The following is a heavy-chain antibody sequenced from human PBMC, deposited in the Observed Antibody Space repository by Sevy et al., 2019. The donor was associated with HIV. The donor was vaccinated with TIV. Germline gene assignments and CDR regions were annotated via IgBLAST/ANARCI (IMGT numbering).Heavy chain of an antibody. CDR3: ARGEWGGVNY. D-gene: IGHD3-16*01. CDR1: GFTFSTYE. Sequence: GESLKISCAASGFTFSTYEMNWVRQAPGKGLEWVSYISSSGSTIYYADSVKGRFTISRDNAKNSLYLQMNSLRAEDTAVYYWARGEWGGVNYWGQGTLVTVSS. V-gene: IGHV3-48*03. CDR2: ISSSGSTI. J-gene: IGHJ4*02.